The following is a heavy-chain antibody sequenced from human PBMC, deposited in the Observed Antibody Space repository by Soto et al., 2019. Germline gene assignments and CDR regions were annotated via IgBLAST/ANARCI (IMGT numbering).Heavy chain of an antibody. CDR2: ISSSSSTI. V-gene: IGHV3-48*02. J-gene: IGHJ4*02. D-gene: IGHD6-13*01. CDR1: GFTFSSYS. CDR3: ASSHSSSWYDFDY. Sequence: EVQLVESGGGLVQPGGSLRLSCAASGFTFSSYSMNWVRQAPGKGLEWVSYISSSSSTIYYADSVKGRFTISRDNAKNSLYLQMHSLRDEDTAVYYCASSHSSSWYDFDYWGQGTLVTVSS.